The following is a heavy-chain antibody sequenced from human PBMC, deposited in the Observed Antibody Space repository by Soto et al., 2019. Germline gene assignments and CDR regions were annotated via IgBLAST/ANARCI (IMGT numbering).Heavy chain of an antibody. J-gene: IGHJ5*02. Sequence: GGSLRLSCAASGFTFSSHAMSWVRQAPGKGLEWVSAISGSGGSTYYADSVKGRFTISRDNSKNTLYLQMNSLRAEDTAVYYCAKDTIAARRSPPTYWFDPWGQGTLVTVSS. D-gene: IGHD6-6*01. CDR2: ISGSGGST. CDR3: AKDTIAARRSPPTYWFDP. V-gene: IGHV3-23*01. CDR1: GFTFSSHA.